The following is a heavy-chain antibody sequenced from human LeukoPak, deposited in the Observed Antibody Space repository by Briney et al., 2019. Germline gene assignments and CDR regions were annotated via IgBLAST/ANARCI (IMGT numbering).Heavy chain of an antibody. J-gene: IGHJ4*02. CDR2: ISSSSTYI. CDR3: ARYSGDALNY. D-gene: IGHD7-27*01. CDR1: GFTFSSSS. Sequence: GGSLRLSCAASGFTFSSSSMNWVRQAPGKGLEWVSYISSSSTYIYYADSLKGRFTISRDTAKNSLYLQMNSLRAEDTAVYYCARYSGDALNYWGLGTLVTVSS. V-gene: IGHV3-21*01.